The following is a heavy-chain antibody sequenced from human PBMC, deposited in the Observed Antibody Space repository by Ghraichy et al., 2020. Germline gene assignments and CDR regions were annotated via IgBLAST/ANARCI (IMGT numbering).Heavy chain of an antibody. V-gene: IGHV1-2*06. CDR1: GYTFTGYY. Sequence: ASVKVSCKASGYTFTGYYMHWVRQAPGQGLEWMGRINPNSGGTNYAQKFQGRVTMTRDTSISTAYMELSRLRSDDTAVYYCARGPTLRYDSSGYYYWVESGFDYWGQGTLVTVSS. J-gene: IGHJ4*02. CDR2: INPNSGGT. CDR3: ARGPTLRYDSSGYYYWVESGFDY. D-gene: IGHD3-22*01.